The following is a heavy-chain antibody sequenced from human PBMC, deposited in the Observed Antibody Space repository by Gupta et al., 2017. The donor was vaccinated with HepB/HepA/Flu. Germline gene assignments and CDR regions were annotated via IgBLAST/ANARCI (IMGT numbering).Heavy chain of an antibody. CDR1: GDSISNSF. J-gene: IGHJ4*02. CDR3: ARQMGTMGVTPYFDD. V-gene: IGHV4-59*08. Sequence: QVQLQESGPGLVKPSETLSLTCSVSGDSISNSFRTWIRQPPGTGLEWIGHISFNEGTNYNPSRKSRVSISLHTSKNQFSLRLSSVTAADTARYYCARQMGTMGVTPYFDDWGQGTLVTVSS. D-gene: IGHD4-23*01. CDR2: ISFNEGT.